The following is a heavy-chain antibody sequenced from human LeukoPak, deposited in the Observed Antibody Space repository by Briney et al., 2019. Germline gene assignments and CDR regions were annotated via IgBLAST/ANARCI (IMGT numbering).Heavy chain of an antibody. D-gene: IGHD2-21*02. J-gene: IGHJ6*02. Sequence: GASVKVSCKASGYTFTSYGISWVRQAPGQGLEWMGWISAYNGNTNYAQKLQGRVTMTTDTSTSTAYMELSSLRSEDTAVYYCARVDGAYCGGDCYPDLYYYYYGMDVWGQGTTVTVSS. V-gene: IGHV1-18*01. CDR3: ARVDGAYCGGDCYPDLYYYYYGMDV. CDR2: ISAYNGNT. CDR1: GYTFTSYG.